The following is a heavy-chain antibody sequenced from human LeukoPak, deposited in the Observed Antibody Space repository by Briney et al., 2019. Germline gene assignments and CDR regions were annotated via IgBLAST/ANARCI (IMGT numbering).Heavy chain of an antibody. J-gene: IGHJ5*02. CDR2: IRYDGSNK. CDR3: AKDMGSSWWGYNWFDP. CDR1: GFTFSSYG. Sequence: GGSLRLSCAASGFTFSSYGMHWVRQAPGKGLEWVAFIRYDGSNKYYADSVKGRFTISRDNSKNTLYLQMNSLRAEDTAVYYCAKDMGSSWWGYNWFDPWGQGTLVTVSS. V-gene: IGHV3-30*02. D-gene: IGHD6-13*01.